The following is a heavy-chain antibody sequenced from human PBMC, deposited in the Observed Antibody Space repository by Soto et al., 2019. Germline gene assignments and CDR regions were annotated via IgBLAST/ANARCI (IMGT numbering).Heavy chain of an antibody. CDR3: ARAPKVSGSSQTRPDF. V-gene: IGHV4-34*01. CDR2: ISQSGNT. J-gene: IGHJ4*02. D-gene: IGHD6-6*01. Sequence: QVQLHQWGAGLLKPSETLSLACSIYSGSFSGYYWSWIRQPPGKGLEWIGEISQSGNTNYSPSLKSRVSISLYTSMKQFSLKLASVSAADTAVYYCARAPKVSGSSQTRPDFWGQGTLVTVSS. CDR1: SGSFSGYY.